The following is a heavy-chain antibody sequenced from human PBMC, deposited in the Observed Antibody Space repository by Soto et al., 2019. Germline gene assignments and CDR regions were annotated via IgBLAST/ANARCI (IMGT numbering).Heavy chain of an antibody. J-gene: IGHJ4*02. CDR3: AIEGVTTIRGEPPAY. Sequence: XGSLRLSCTASGIIFSTLAMSGVRQAPGKGLEWVSGITGSGGSTNYADSVKGRFTISRDNSKNTLYLQMNSLRVEDTAKYHCAIEGVTTIRGEPPAYCGQGTLVTVSS. V-gene: IGHV3-23*01. CDR2: ITGSGGST. CDR1: GIIFSTLA. D-gene: IGHD3-10*01.